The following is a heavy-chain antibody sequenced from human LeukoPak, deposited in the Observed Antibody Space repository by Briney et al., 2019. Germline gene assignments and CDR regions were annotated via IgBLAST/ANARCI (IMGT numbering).Heavy chain of an antibody. CDR1: GFTFSNYW. D-gene: IGHD4-11*01. V-gene: IGHV3-74*03. J-gene: IGHJ4*02. CDR3: ARAGAMTTMLHY. CDR2: INSDGIST. Sequence: GGSLGLSCAASGFTFSNYWMHWVRQAPGKGLVWVSRINSDGISTTYADSVKGRFTISRDNAKGTLYLQMNSLRAEDTAVYYCARAGAMTTMLHYWGQGTLVTVSS.